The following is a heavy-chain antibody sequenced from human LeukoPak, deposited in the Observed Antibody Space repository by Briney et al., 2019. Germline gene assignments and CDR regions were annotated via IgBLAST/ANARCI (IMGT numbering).Heavy chain of an antibody. J-gene: IGHJ4*02. Sequence: GGSLRLSCAASGFTFSTYAMHWVRQAPGKGLEWVAVIWSDSTNKYYADSVRGRFAISRDNSKNTLYLQMSSLRAEDTAMYYCARDRLTTVTTFHFDYWGQGTLVTVSS. CDR3: ARDRLTTVTTFHFDY. CDR2: IWSDSTNK. CDR1: GFTFSTYA. V-gene: IGHV3-33*01. D-gene: IGHD4-17*01.